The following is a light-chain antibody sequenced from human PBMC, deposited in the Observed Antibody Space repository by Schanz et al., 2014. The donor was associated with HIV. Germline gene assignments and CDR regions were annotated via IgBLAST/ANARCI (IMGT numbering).Light chain of an antibody. CDR1: QNISTY. J-gene: IGKJ1*01. CDR2: AAL. V-gene: IGKV1-39*01. Sequence: DVHMTQSPSSLSASVGDNVTLTCRASQNISTYLNWYQQRPGKAPKLLIYAALNLQSGVPSRFSGSGSGTEFTLTISGLQPDDFATYYCQQYNTLSRTFGPGTKVE. CDR3: QQYNTLSRT.